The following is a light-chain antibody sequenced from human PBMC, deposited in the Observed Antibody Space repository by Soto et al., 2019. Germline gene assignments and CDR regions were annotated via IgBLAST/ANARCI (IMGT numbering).Light chain of an antibody. Sequence: EIVSTPSPGTLSFSPVEISTLSCSASQNIRNNNLNWYQQKPGQAPRLLIYGASIRATGIPDRFSGSGSGTDFTLTISRLEPEDFALYYCQQHGSSAPITFGQGTQLEIK. CDR1: QNIRNNN. CDR3: QQHGSSAPIT. CDR2: GAS. J-gene: IGKJ5*01. V-gene: IGKV3-20*01.